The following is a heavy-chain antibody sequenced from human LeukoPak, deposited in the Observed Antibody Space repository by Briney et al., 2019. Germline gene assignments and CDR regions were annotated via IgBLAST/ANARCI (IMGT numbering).Heavy chain of an antibody. D-gene: IGHD6-19*01. Sequence: SETLSLTCTVSGGSISSYYWSWIRQPPGKGLEWIGYIYYSGSTNYNPSLKSRVTISVDTSKNQFSLKLSSVTAADTAVYYCARDREGIAVAGTVYWYFDLWGRGTLVTVSS. CDR2: IYYSGST. CDR1: GGSISSYY. J-gene: IGHJ2*01. V-gene: IGHV4-59*01. CDR3: ARDREGIAVAGTVYWYFDL.